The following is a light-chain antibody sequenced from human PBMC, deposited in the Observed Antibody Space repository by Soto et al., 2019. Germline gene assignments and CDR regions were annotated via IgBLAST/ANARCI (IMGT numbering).Light chain of an antibody. CDR2: DVY. J-gene: IGLJ1*01. Sequence: QSLLTQPASLSASPWQSITISCTGTRGEIGGYNYVSWYQQHPGKAPKLMIYDVYHRPSGVSNRFSASKSGNTASLTISGLQAEDEADYYCSSYTSSTTLVFGTGTKVTVL. V-gene: IGLV2-14*03. CDR1: RGEIGGYNY. CDR3: SSYTSSTTLV.